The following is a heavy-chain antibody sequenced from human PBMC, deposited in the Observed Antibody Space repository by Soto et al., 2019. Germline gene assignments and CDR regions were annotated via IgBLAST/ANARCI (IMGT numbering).Heavy chain of an antibody. CDR2: IYYSGST. D-gene: IGHD6-19*01. CDR3: AREGSGWYRNGMDV. Sequence: QVQLQESGPGLVKPSETLSLTCTVSGGSISSYYWSWIRQPPGKGLEWIGYIYYSGSTNYNPSLKSRVPISVETTKSQFSLKLSSVTAADPAVYSCAREGSGWYRNGMDVWGQGTTVTVSS. V-gene: IGHV4-59*01. CDR1: GGSISSYY. J-gene: IGHJ6*02.